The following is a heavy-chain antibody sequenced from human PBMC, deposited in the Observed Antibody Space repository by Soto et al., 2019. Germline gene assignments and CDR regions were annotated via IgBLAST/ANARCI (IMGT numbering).Heavy chain of an antibody. CDR1: GGSISSYC. V-gene: IGHV4-59*08. CDR2: ICYSGGT. CDR3: ARHNYDFWSGHTTDSYMDV. D-gene: IGHD3-3*01. J-gene: IGHJ6*03. Sequence: SETLSLTCTVSGGSISSYCWSWIRQPPGKGLEWIGAICYSGGTNYNPSLKSRVTISVDTSKNQFSLKLSSVTAADTAVYYCARHNYDFWSGHTTDSYMDVWGKGTTVTVSS.